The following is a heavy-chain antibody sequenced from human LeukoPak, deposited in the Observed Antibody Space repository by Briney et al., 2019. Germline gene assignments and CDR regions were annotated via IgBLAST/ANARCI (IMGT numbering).Heavy chain of an antibody. CDR2: INPNSGGT. CDR3: ARVPNSGYDPFDY. CDR1: GYTFTSYD. D-gene: IGHD5-12*01. Sequence: ASVKVSCKASGYTFTSYDINWVRQAPGQGLEWMGWINPNSGGTNYAQKFQGRVTMTRDTSISTAYMELSRLRSDDTAVYYCARVPNSGYDPFDYWGQGTLVPVSS. V-gene: IGHV1-2*02. J-gene: IGHJ4*02.